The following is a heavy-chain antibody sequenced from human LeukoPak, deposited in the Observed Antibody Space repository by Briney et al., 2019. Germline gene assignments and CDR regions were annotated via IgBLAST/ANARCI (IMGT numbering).Heavy chain of an antibody. CDR1: GGSISSYY. CDR3: ARDEVVVVPAAISGASRYYYYYYGMDV. J-gene: IGHJ6*02. Sequence: SETLSLTCTVSGGSISSYYWSWIRHPPGKGMERNGYIYYSGSTNYNPPLKSRVNISVDTSQNQFSLKVSSVTAADTAVYYCARDEVVVVPAAISGASRYYYYYYGMDVWGRGTTVAVSS. D-gene: IGHD2-2*01. V-gene: IGHV4-59*01. CDR2: IYYSGST.